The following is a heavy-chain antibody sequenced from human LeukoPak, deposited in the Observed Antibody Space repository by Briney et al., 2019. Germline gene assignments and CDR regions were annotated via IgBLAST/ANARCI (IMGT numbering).Heavy chain of an antibody. CDR3: ARGFRGDNFDY. D-gene: IGHD7-27*01. Sequence: SETLSLTCSVSGYSISSAYYWGWIRQPPGKGLEWIGTMYHSGSTNYNPSLKSRVTISVDTSKNQFSLKLSSVTAADTAVYFCARGFRGDNFDYWGQGTLVTVSS. CDR1: GYSISSAYY. CDR2: MYHSGST. V-gene: IGHV4-38-2*02. J-gene: IGHJ4*02.